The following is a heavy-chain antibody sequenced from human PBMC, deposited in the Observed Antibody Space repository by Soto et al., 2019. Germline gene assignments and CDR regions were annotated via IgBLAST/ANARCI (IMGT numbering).Heavy chain of an antibody. CDR2: VRGNGDPP. CDR1: GFAFSSYA. Sequence: QAGGSLRLSCAASGFAFSSYALHWVRQAPGKGLEYISGVRGNGDPPFYTDSVKGRFTISRDTSKNTLYLQMTTLSADDTAVYYCVKSRGGNNFGFFDWGQGTLVTVSS. V-gene: IGHV3-64D*06. J-gene: IGHJ4*02. D-gene: IGHD5-12*01. CDR3: VKSRGGNNFGFFD.